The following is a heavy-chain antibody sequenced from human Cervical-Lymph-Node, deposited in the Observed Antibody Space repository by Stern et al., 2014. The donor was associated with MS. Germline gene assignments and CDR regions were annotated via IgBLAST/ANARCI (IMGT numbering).Heavy chain of an antibody. CDR2: ISYDGSNK. CDR3: AKDHMIFGVVIADIDY. D-gene: IGHD3/OR15-3a*01. J-gene: IGHJ4*02. V-gene: IGHV3-30*18. CDR1: GFTFSSYG. Sequence: VQLVESGGGVVQPGRSLRLSCAASGFTFSSYGMHWVRQAPGKGLEGVAVISYDGSNKYYADSVKGRFTISRDNSKNTLYLQMNSLRAEDTAVYYCAKDHMIFGVVIADIDYWGQGTLVTVSS.